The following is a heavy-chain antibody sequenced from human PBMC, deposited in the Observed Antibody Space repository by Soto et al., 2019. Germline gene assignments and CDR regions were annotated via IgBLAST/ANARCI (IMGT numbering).Heavy chain of an antibody. V-gene: IGHV4-31*03. CDR2: IYYSGST. CDR1: GGSISRGGYY. J-gene: IGHJ3*02. Sequence: QVQLQESGPGLVKPSQTLSLTCTVSGGSISRGGYYWSWIRQHPGKGLEWIGYIYYSGSTYYNPSLKSRVTISVDTSKNQFSLKLSSVTAADTAVYYCARGLYDRAAFDIWGQGTMVTVSS. CDR3: ARGLYDRAAFDI. D-gene: IGHD3-22*01.